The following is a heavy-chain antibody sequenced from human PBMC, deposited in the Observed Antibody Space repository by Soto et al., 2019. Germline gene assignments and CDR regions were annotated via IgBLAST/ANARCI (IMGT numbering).Heavy chain of an antibody. J-gene: IGHJ6*03. CDR3: ARHASPGKKYYYYYYMDV. Sequence: PSETLSLTCTVSGGSISSSSYYWGWIRQPPGKGLEWIGSIYYSGSTYYNPSLKSRVTISVDTSKNQFSLKLSSVTAADTAVYYFARHASPGKKYYYYYYMDVWGKGTTVTVSS. CDR2: IYYSGST. V-gene: IGHV4-39*01. CDR1: GGSISSSSYY. D-gene: IGHD2-15*01.